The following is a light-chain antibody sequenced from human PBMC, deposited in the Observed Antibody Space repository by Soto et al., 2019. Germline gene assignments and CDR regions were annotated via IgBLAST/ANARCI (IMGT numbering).Light chain of an antibody. CDR3: QQLNNYPLT. J-gene: IGKJ4*01. CDR2: DAS. Sequence: IQLTQSPSSLSASVGDRVTITCRASQGIISYLAWYQQSPGKAPKLLIYDASTLQSGAPSRFSGSGSGTEFTLTSSNLQPEDFANYYCQQLNNYPLTFGGGTQIEMK. CDR1: QGIISY. V-gene: IGKV1-9*01.